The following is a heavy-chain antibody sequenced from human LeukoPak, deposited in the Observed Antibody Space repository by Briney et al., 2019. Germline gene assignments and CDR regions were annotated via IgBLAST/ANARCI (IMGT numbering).Heavy chain of an antibody. J-gene: IGHJ6*02. Sequence: PGGSLRLSCAASGFTVSSNYMSWVRQAPGKGLEWVSVIYSGGSTYYADSVKGRFTISRDNSKNTLHLQMNSLRAEDTAVYYCARARGYCSGGSCYSDLSIYYYGMGVWGQGTTVTVSS. CDR1: GFTVSSNY. CDR3: ARARGYCSGGSCYSDLSIYYYGMGV. V-gene: IGHV3-53*01. D-gene: IGHD2-15*01. CDR2: IYSGGST.